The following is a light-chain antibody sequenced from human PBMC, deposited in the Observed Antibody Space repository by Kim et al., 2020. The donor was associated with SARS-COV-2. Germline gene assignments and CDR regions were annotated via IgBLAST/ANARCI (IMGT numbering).Light chain of an antibody. Sequence: GKTVTSSCARSRGSIDENDVKWYQQRPGGVPTTVIYEDDQRPSGVSDRFSGSSDNSSNSASLTISGLRTEDEGDYYCQSYNRDNVIFGGGTQRTVL. J-gene: IGLJ2*01. CDR1: RGSIDEND. CDR3: QSYNRDNVI. CDR2: EDD. V-gene: IGLV6-57*03.